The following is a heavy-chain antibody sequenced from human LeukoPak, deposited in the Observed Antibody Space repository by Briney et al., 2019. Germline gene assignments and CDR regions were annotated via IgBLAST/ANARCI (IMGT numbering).Heavy chain of an antibody. Sequence: GGSLRLSCAASGFTFSSYAMHWVRQAPGKGLEYVSAISSNGGSTYYANSVKGRFTISRDNSKNTLYLQMGSLGAEDMAVYYCARGEATPYDILTGYYFDYWGQGTLVTVSS. CDR3: ARGEATPYDILTGYYFDY. V-gene: IGHV3-64*01. D-gene: IGHD3-9*01. J-gene: IGHJ4*02. CDR2: ISSNGGST. CDR1: GFTFSSYA.